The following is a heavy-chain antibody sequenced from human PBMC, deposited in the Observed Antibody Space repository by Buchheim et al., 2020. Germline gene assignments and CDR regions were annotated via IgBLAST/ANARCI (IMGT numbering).Heavy chain of an antibody. CDR2: IYPSDSDT. J-gene: IGHJ4*02. CDR1: GYSFTTYW. D-gene: IGHD3-9*01. Sequence: EVQLVQSGAEVKKPGESLKISCKASGYSFTTYWIAWVRQMPGKGLEWMGIIYPSDSDTRYSPSSQGQVTISADKSISTAYPQWSSLKASDTAMYYCARPTSRSLTTPDYWGQGTL. V-gene: IGHV5-51*01. CDR3: ARPTSRSLTTPDY.